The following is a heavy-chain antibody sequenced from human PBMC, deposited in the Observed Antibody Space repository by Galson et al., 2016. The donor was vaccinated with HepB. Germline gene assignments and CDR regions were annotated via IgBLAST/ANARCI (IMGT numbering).Heavy chain of an antibody. D-gene: IGHD3-22*01. Sequence: SLRLSCAASGFTFSSYSMNWVRQAPGKGLEWVSFISSSSNNRYYAQSVKGRFTVSRDNARNSLSLHMNSLRVEDTAIYYCARKRSGSSAAGDFWGQGTVVTVFS. CDR1: GFTFSSYS. CDR2: ISSSSNNR. V-gene: IGHV3-48*01. CDR3: ARKRSGSSAAGDF. J-gene: IGHJ4*02.